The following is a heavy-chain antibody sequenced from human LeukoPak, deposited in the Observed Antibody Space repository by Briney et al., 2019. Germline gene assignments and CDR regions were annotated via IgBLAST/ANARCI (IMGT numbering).Heavy chain of an antibody. CDR3: ARGFLDYYDSSGSYYFDY. J-gene: IGHJ4*02. Sequence: GASVKVSCKASGGTFSSYAISWVRQAPGQGLEWMGGIIPIFGTANYAQKFQGRVTITADESTSSAYMELSSLRSEDTAVYYYARGFLDYYDSSGSYYFDYWGQGTLVTVSS. V-gene: IGHV1-69*13. D-gene: IGHD3-22*01. CDR2: IIPIFGTA. CDR1: GGTFSSYA.